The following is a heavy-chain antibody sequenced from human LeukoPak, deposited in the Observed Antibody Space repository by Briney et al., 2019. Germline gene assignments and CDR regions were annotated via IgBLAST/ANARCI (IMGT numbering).Heavy chain of an antibody. Sequence: GGSLRLSCAASGFTFSGYAMHWVRQAPGKGLEWVAVISYDGSNKYYADSVKGRFTISRDISKNTLYVQMNSLRAEDAAVYYCAKDKGWGYSSYDYYGMDVWGQGTTVTVSS. CDR3: AKDKGWGYSSYDYYGMDV. CDR1: GFTFSGYA. D-gene: IGHD1-26*01. CDR2: ISYDGSNK. V-gene: IGHV3-30*04. J-gene: IGHJ6*02.